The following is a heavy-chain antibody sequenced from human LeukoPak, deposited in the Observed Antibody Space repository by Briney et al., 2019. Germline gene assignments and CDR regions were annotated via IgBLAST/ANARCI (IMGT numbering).Heavy chain of an antibody. J-gene: IGHJ3*02. V-gene: IGHV4-34*01. CDR3: ARGNMKYYYRMERLLGAFDI. CDR1: GDSFSGYY. D-gene: IGHD3-10*01. CDR2: INHSGST. Sequence: NPSETLSLTCAVYGDSFSGYYWSWIRQPPGKGLEWIGEINHSGSTNYNPSLKSRVTISVDTSKNQFSLKLSSVTAADTAVYYCARGNMKYYYRMERLLGAFDIWSQGTMVTVSS.